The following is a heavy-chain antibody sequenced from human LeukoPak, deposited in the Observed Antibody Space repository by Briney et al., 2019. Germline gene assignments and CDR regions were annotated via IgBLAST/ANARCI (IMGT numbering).Heavy chain of an antibody. CDR2: ISAYNGNT. J-gene: IGHJ4*02. Sequence: ASVKVSCKASGYTFTSYSISWVRQAPGQGLEWMGWISAYNGNTNYAQKLQGRVTMTTDTSTSTAYMELRSLRSDDTAVYYCARGYIPMVRGVITLDYWGQGTLVTVSS. CDR1: GYTFTSYS. V-gene: IGHV1-18*01. CDR3: ARGYIPMVRGVITLDY. D-gene: IGHD3-10*01.